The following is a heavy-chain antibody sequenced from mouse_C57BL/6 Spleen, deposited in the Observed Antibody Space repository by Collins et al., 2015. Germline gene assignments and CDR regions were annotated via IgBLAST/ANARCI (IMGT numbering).Heavy chain of an antibody. CDR2: INPSTGGA. V-gene: IGHV1-42*01. CDR3: ARGILRYPFDY. D-gene: IGHD1-1*01. Sequence: EVQLQQSGPELVKPGASVKISCKASGYSFTGYYMNWVKQSPEKGLEWIGEINPSTGGATYSQRFKAKATLTVDRSSSTAYMQLKSLTSEDSAVYYCARGILRYPFDYWGQGTTLTVSS. CDR1: GYSFTGYY. J-gene: IGHJ2*01.